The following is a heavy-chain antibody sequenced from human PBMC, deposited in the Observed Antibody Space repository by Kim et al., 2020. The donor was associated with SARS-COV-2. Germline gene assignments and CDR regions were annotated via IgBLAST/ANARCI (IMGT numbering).Heavy chain of an antibody. J-gene: IGHJ5*02. D-gene: IGHD6-13*01. CDR3: GKLGARVAAAVDH. V-gene: IGHV3-23*01. Sequence: GGSLRLSCTASGFNFGSSAMSWVRQAPGRGLECASSISGAGTSTNYADSVKGRFTISRDNSKNTLYLQMNSLRAEDTAVYYCGKLGARVAAAVDHWGQGTLVTVSS. CDR2: ISGAGTST. CDR1: GFNFGSSA.